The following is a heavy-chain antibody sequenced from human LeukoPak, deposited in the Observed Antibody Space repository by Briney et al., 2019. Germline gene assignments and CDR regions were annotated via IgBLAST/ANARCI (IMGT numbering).Heavy chain of an antibody. D-gene: IGHD6-13*01. V-gene: IGHV3-23*01. J-gene: IGHJ4*02. CDR1: GFTVSSSY. Sequence: SGGSLRLSCAASGFTVSSSYMTWVRQAPGKGLEWVATVSGSGDRMYHADSVKGRFTISRDNSKNTIYLQMNSLRAEDTALYYCAKAAAAPGFDFWGQGTLVTVSS. CDR3: AKAAAAPGFDF. CDR2: VSGSGDRM.